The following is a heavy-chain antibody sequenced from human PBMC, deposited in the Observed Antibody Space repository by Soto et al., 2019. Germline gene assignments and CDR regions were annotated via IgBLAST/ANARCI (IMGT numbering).Heavy chain of an antibody. CDR1: GGSISSGGYY. Sequence: QVQLQESGPGLVKPSQTLSLTCTVSGGSISSGGYYWSWIRQHPGKGLEWLGYIDYSESAYYNPSLKSRVTRSVDTSKNQFSLKLSSVTAADTAVYYCASFYGSGSYLGSYYFDYWGQGTLVTVSS. J-gene: IGHJ4*02. V-gene: IGHV4-31*03. CDR3: ASFYGSGSYLGSYYFDY. CDR2: IDYSESA. D-gene: IGHD3-10*01.